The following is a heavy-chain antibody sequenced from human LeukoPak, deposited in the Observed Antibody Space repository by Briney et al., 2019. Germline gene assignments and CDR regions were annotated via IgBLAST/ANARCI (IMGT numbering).Heavy chain of an antibody. CDR2: INHSGST. V-gene: IGHV4-34*01. D-gene: IGHD2-21*02. J-gene: IGHJ3*02. CDR1: GGSFSGYY. Sequence: SETLSLTCAVYGGSFSGYYWSWIRQPPGKGLEWIGEINHSGSTNYNPSLKSRVTISVDTSKNQFSLKLSSVTAADTAVYYCAMPDLTYCGGDCYSSPAFDIWGQGTMVTVSS. CDR3: AMPDLTYCGGDCYSSPAFDI.